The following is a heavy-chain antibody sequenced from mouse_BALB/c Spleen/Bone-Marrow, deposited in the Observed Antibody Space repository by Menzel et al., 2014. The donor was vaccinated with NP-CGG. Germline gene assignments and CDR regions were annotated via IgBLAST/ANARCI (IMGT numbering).Heavy chain of an antibody. V-gene: IGHV1-7*01. CDR3: ARYPYYDYDGFAY. Sequence: QVQLQQSGAELAKPGASVKMSCKASGYTFTSYWIHWVKQRPRQGLEWIGYINPSTGYTEYNQKFKDKATLTADKSSSTAYMQLSSLTSEDSAVYYCARYPYYDYDGFAYWGQGTLVTVSA. CDR2: INPSTGYT. J-gene: IGHJ3*01. D-gene: IGHD2-4*01. CDR1: GYTFTSYW.